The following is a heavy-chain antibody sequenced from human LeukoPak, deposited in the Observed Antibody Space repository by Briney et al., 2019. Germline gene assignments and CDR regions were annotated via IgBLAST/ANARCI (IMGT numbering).Heavy chain of an antibody. V-gene: IGHV4-34*01. CDR3: ARGRVLLWFGESASYYFDY. Sequence: SETLSLTCAVYGGSFSGYYWSWIRQPPGKGLDWIGEINHSGSTNYNPSLKSRVTISVDTSKNQFSLKLSSVTAADTAVYYCARGRVLLWFGESASYYFDYWGQGTLVTVSS. D-gene: IGHD3-10*01. CDR2: INHSGST. CDR1: GGSFSGYY. J-gene: IGHJ4*02.